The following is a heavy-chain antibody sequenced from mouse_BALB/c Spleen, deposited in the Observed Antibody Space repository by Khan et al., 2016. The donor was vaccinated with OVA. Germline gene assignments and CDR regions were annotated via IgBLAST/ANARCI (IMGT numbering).Heavy chain of an antibody. Sequence: LKESGSELVRPGASVKLSCKASGYTFTTYWMHWVKQRPGQGLEWIGNIYPGSVRTNYDEKFKSKATLTVDTSSSTAYMQLSSLTSEDSAVYYCTRYPSMDYWGQGTSVTVSP. J-gene: IGHJ4*01. CDR3: TRYPSMDY. CDR2: IYPGSVRT. V-gene: IGHV1S22*01. CDR1: GYTFTTYW.